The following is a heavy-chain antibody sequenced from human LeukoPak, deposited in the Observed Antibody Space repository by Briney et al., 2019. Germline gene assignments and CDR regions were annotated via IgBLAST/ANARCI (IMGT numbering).Heavy chain of an antibody. V-gene: IGHV1-8*01. D-gene: IGHD6-13*01. CDR2: MNPNSGNT. CDR3: ARTWPGIAAAGPDLGYYFDY. J-gene: IGHJ4*02. Sequence: ASVKVSCKASGYTFTSYDINWVRQATGRGLEWMGWMNPNSGNTGYAQKFQGRVTMTRNTSISTAYMELSSLRSEDTAVYYCARTWPGIAAAGPDLGYYFDYWGQGTLVTVSS. CDR1: GYTFTSYD.